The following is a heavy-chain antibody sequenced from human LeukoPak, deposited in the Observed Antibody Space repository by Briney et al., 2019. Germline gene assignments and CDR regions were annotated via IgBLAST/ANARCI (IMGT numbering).Heavy chain of an antibody. CDR2: ICGSGDDT. V-gene: IGHV3-23*01. D-gene: IGHD2-2*01. Sequence: GGSLRLSCAASGFTFSKHAMSWLRQAPGEGLEWVSSICGSGDDTYYAESVKGRFTVSRGNSKNTLYLQINCLRAEDTAVYYCAKAKGCSSASCWRAYYFDYWGRGALVTVSS. J-gene: IGHJ4*02. CDR3: AKAKGCSSASCWRAYYFDY. CDR1: GFTFSKHA.